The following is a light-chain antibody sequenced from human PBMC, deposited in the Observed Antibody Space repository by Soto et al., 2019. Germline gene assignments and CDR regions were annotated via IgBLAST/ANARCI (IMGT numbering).Light chain of an antibody. CDR3: QQANSFPYT. J-gene: IGKJ2*01. V-gene: IGKV1-12*02. CDR2: KAS. Sequence: DIQMTQSPSSVSASVGDRVTITCRASQGISSWLAWYQQKPGNATKLQIYKASILEGGVPSRFSGSGSGTDFTLTISSLQPEDFATYYCQQANSFPYTFGQGTKLEIK. CDR1: QGISSW.